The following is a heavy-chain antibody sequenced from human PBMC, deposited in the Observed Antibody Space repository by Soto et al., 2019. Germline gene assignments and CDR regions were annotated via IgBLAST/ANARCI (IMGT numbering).Heavy chain of an antibody. V-gene: IGHV4-39*01. CDR1: GGSISSSSYY. D-gene: IGHD1-7*01. CDR2: IYYSGST. CDR3: ARPMSIWNFSTERLNNWFDP. Sequence: SETLSLTCTVSGGSISSSSYYWGWIRQPPGKGLEWIGSIYYSGSTYYNPSLKSRVTISVDTSKNQFSLKLSSVTAADTAVYYCARPMSIWNFSTERLNNWFDPWGQGTLVTVSS. J-gene: IGHJ5*02.